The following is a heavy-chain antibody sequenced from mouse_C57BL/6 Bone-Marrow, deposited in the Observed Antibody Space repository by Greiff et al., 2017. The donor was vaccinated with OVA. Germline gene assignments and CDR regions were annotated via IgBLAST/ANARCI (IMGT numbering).Heavy chain of an antibody. CDR2: IWSGGST. Sequence: VKLVESGPGLVQPSQSLSITCTVSGFSLTSYGVHWVRQSPGKGLEWLGVIWSGGSTDYNAAFISRLSISKDNSKSQVFFKMNSLQADDTAIYYCASMVTPYYYAMDYWGQGTSVTVSS. J-gene: IGHJ4*01. V-gene: IGHV2-2*01. CDR1: GFSLTSYG. CDR3: ASMVTPYYYAMDY. D-gene: IGHD2-2*01.